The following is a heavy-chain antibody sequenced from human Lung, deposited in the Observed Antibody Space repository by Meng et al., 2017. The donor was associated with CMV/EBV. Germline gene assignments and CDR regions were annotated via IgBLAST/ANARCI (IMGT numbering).Heavy chain of an antibody. D-gene: IGHD1-1*01. CDR3: AKVAESTTSPYNYFGA. V-gene: IGHV3-30*02. Sequence: GESLKISCEASGFTFSNYGMHWVRQAPGKGLEWVAYIRFDGTQTYYSDSVKGRFAIFRDNSKNTSYLQMHSLTTEDTAMFYCAKVAESTTSPYNYFGAWGQGTLVTVSS. J-gene: IGHJ5*02. CDR2: IRFDGTQT. CDR1: GFTFSNYG.